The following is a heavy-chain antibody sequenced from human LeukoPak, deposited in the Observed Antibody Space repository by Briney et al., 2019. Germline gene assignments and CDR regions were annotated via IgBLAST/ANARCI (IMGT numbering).Heavy chain of an antibody. J-gene: IGHJ1*01. CDR3: AKEAYCGGDCPLQH. Sequence: GGSLRLSCAASGFTFSSYGMHWVCQAPGKGLEWVAFIRYDGSNKYYADSVKGRFTISRDNSKNTLYLQMNSLRAEDTAVYYCAKEAYCGGDCPLQHWGQGTLVTVSS. D-gene: IGHD2-21*01. CDR1: GFTFSSYG. V-gene: IGHV3-30*02. CDR2: IRYDGSNK.